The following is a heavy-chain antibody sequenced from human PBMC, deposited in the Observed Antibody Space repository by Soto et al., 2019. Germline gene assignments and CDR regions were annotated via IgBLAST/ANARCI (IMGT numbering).Heavy chain of an antibody. CDR3: ARAQFYSGSGRYNNLMFDP. Sequence: PSETLSLTCTVSGGSISSYYWTWVRQPAGKGLEWIGRIYNSGDTNYNPSLKSRVTMSVDASKNQFSLKLSSVTAADTAVYYCARAQFYSGSGRYNNLMFDPWGQGIQVTVSS. V-gene: IGHV4-4*07. CDR2: IYNSGDT. CDR1: GGSISSYY. D-gene: IGHD3-10*01. J-gene: IGHJ5*02.